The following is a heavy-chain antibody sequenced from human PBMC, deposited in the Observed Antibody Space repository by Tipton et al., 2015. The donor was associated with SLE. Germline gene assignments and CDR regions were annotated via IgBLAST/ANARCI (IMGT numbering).Heavy chain of an antibody. CDR3: ARDQVGMGDFDS. V-gene: IGHV4-59*11. J-gene: IGHJ4*02. D-gene: IGHD2-21*01. Sequence: TLSLTCTVPGGSISSHYWSWIRQSPGRGLEWIGYIHHSGSTKYSPSLESRVTISADTSKNQFSLRLTSVTAADTAVYYCARDQVGMGDFDSWGPGTLVTVSS. CDR2: IHHSGST. CDR1: GGSISSHY.